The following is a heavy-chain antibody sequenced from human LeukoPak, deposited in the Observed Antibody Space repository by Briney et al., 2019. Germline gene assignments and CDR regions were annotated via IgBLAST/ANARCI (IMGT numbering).Heavy chain of an antibody. CDR3: ARENTSSWYYYYYYGMDV. CDR2: IIPIFGIA. V-gene: IGHV1-69*04. J-gene: IGHJ6*02. Sequence: SSVKVSCKASGGTFSSYAISWVRQAPGQGLEWMGRIIPIFGIANYAQKFQGRVTITADKSTSTAYMELSSLRSEDTAVYYCARENTSSWYYYYYYGMDVWGQGTTVTVSS. D-gene: IGHD2-2*01. CDR1: GGTFSSYA.